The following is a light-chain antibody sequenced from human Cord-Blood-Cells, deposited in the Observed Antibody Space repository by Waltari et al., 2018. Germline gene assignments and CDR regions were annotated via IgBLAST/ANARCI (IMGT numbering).Light chain of an antibody. V-gene: IGLV3-21*03. J-gene: IGLJ2*01. CDR1: NIGSKS. Sequence: SYVLTQPPSVSVAPGKTARITCGGNNIGSKSVHWYQQKPGQAPVLVVYDDSDRPSGIPARFSVSNSGNTAPLTISRVEAGDEADYYCQVWDSSSDHPVFGGGTKLTVL. CDR2: DDS. CDR3: QVWDSSSDHPV.